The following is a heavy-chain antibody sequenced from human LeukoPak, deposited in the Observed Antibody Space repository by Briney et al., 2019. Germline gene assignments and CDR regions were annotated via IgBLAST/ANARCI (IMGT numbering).Heavy chain of an antibody. D-gene: IGHD3-10*01. V-gene: IGHV3-48*01. CDR3: ARGAGAYFDY. J-gene: IGHJ4*02. Sequence: GESLSLSCAASGFTFSSYSMNWVRQAPGKGLEWVSYISSSSSTIYYADSVKGRFTISRDNAKNSLYLQMNSLRAEDTAVYYCARGAGAYFDYWGQGTLVTVSS. CDR2: ISSSSSTI. CDR1: GFTFSSYS.